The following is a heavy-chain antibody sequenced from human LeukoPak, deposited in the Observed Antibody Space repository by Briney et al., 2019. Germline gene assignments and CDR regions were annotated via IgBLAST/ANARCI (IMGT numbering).Heavy chain of an antibody. V-gene: IGHV3-21*01. CDR1: GFTFSTYS. D-gene: IGHD2-21*02. Sequence: KPGGSLRLSCAASGFTFSTYSMNWVRQAPGKGLEWVSSISSRSYIYYADAVKGRFSISRDNARNSLYLQMNSLRPEDTALYYCARGGGDIPIDYWGQGTLVTVSS. CDR3: ARGGGDIPIDY. CDR2: ISSRSYI. J-gene: IGHJ4*02.